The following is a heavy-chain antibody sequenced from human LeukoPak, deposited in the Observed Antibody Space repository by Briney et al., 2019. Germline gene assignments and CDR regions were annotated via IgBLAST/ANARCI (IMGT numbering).Heavy chain of an antibody. CDR3: AKDRSSRYDFRSGSFSHYYYYYMGV. Sequence: PGGSLRLSCAASGFTFSSYAMSWVRQAPGKGLEWVSAISGGSADYADSVKGRFSISIDNSKNTLYLQMNSLRAEDTAVYYCAKDRSSRYDFRSGSFSHYYYYYMGVWGKGTTVTVSS. V-gene: IGHV3-23*01. CDR2: ISGGSA. J-gene: IGHJ6*03. CDR1: GFTFSSYA. D-gene: IGHD3-3*01.